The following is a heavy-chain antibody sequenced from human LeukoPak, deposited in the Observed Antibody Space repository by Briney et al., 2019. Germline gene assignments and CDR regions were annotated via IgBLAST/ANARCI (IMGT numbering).Heavy chain of an antibody. V-gene: IGHV4-30-2*01. CDR1: GGSISSGGYY. Sequence: PSETLSLTCTVSGGSISSGGYYWSWIRQPPGKGLEWIGYIYHSGSTYYNPSLKSRVTISVDRSKNQFSLKLSSVTAADTAVYYCTTIFRYYFDYWGRGTLVTVSS. CDR2: IYHSGST. CDR3: TTIFRYYFDY. J-gene: IGHJ4*02. D-gene: IGHD3-9*01.